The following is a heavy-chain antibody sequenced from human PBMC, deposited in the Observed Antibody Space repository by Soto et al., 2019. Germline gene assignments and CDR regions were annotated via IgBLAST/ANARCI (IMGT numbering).Heavy chain of an antibody. J-gene: IGHJ6*03. Sequence: PGESLKISCKGSGYSFTSYWIGWVRQMPGKGLEWMGIIYPGDSDTRYSPSFQGQVTISADKSISTAYLQWSSPKASDTAMYYCARAGLGDCTNGVCPCYMDVWGKGTTVTVSS. CDR2: IYPGDSDT. CDR3: ARAGLGDCTNGVCPCYMDV. V-gene: IGHV5-51*01. D-gene: IGHD2-8*01. CDR1: GYSFTSYW.